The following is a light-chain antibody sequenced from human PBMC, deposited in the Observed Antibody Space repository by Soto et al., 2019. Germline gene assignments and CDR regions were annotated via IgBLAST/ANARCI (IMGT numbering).Light chain of an antibody. CDR2: DAS. Sequence: DIQMTQSPAFLSMSVGDRLTLSCRASQTISSYLTWYQQKVGEAPKRLIYDASTLESGVPSRFSASGSRTEFTLIITALQREDFATYFCQQTYDSPFNFGPGTKVDIK. CDR1: QTISSY. V-gene: IGKV1-39*01. J-gene: IGKJ3*01. CDR3: QQTYDSPFN.